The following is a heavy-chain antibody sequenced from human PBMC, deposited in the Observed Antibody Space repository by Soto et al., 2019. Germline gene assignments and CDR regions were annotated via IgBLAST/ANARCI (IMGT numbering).Heavy chain of an antibody. CDR3: AREEESFIIVMDV. CDR2: INPITGTS. J-gene: IGHJ6*02. D-gene: IGHD3-10*01. Sequence: ASVKVSCKASGYTFSNYYMHWVRQAPGQGLEWMGIINPITGTSNYAQKFQGRVRMTWDTPTSTVYMELSSLRFEDTAVYYCAREEESFIIVMDVWGQGTTVTVSS. V-gene: IGHV1-46*01. CDR1: GYTFSNYY.